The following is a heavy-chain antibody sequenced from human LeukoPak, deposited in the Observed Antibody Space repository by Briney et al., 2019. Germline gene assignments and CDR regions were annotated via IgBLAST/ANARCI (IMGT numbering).Heavy chain of an antibody. CDR1: GGSISSGSYY. Sequence: PSQTLSLTCTVSGGSISSGSYYWSWIRQPPGKGLEWIGYIYYSGSTNYNPSLQSRVTISVDTSKNQFSLKLSSVTAADTAVYYCARVGYSSGWYEAFDIWGQGTMVTVSS. D-gene: IGHD6-19*01. V-gene: IGHV4-61*01. J-gene: IGHJ3*02. CDR2: IYYSGST. CDR3: ARVGYSSGWYEAFDI.